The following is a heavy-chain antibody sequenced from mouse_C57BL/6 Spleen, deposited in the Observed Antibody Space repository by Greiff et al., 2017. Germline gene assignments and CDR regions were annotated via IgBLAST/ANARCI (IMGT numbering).Heavy chain of an antibody. CDR1: GYTFTDYN. Sequence: VQLQQSGPELVKPGASMKIPCKASGYTFTDYNMDWVKQSHGKSLEWIGDINPNNGGTIYNQKFKGKATFTVDKSSSTAYMELRSLTSEDTAVYYCARRDYGGSYYFDYWGQGTTLTVSS. D-gene: IGHD1-1*01. CDR3: ARRDYGGSYYFDY. J-gene: IGHJ2*01. V-gene: IGHV1-18*01. CDR2: INPNNGGT.